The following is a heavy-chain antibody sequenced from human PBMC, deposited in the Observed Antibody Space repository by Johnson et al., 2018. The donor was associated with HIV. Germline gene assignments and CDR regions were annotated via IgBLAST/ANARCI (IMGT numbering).Heavy chain of an antibody. D-gene: IGHD6-13*01. Sequence: VQLVESGGGVVQPGGSLRLSCAASGFTFSSYAMSWVRQAPGKGLEWVSGSSWNSGSIGYADSVKGRFTISRDNSKNTLYLQMSSLRAEDTAVYYCAREATYSSSWYHDVFDIWGQGTMVTVSS. CDR3: AREATYSSSWYHDVFDI. J-gene: IGHJ3*02. V-gene: IGHV3-23*04. CDR1: GFTFSSYA. CDR2: SSWNSGSI.